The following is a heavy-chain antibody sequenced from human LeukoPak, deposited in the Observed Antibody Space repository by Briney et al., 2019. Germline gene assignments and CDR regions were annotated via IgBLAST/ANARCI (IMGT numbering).Heavy chain of an antibody. CDR3: ARSSLWFGELEVSPYYYYYMDV. J-gene: IGHJ6*03. CDR1: GYTFTSYG. V-gene: IGHV1-18*01. Sequence: ASVKVFCKASGYTFTSYGISWVRQAPGQGLEWMGWISAYNGNTNYAQKLQGRVTMTTDTSTSTAYMELRSLRSDDTAVYYCARSSLWFGELEVSPYYYYYMDVWGKGTTVTVSS. D-gene: IGHD3-10*01. CDR2: ISAYNGNT.